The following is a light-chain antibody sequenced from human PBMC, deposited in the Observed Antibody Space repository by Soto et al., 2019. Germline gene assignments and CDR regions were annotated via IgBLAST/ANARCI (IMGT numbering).Light chain of an antibody. V-gene: IGKV3-15*01. Sequence: EIVMTQSPSTLSAAAGDRATLSCRASQGISIRLAWYQQKPGKAPRLLIHGATSMQRGVPSRFSGCGSGTEFTLTISSLQSEDFAVYYCQQYNNCPRTFGQGTKVDIK. CDR3: QQYNNCPRT. J-gene: IGKJ1*01. CDR2: GAT. CDR1: QGISIR.